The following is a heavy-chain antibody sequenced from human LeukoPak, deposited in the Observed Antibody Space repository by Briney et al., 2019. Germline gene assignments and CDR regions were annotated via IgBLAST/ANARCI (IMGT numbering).Heavy chain of an antibody. CDR1: GFTFSSYA. J-gene: IGHJ4*02. CDR3: AKDLSGYDYVWGSYRYYDYFDY. V-gene: IGHV3-23*01. CDR2: ISGSGGST. D-gene: IGHD3-16*02. Sequence: GGFLRLSCAASGFTFSSYAMSWVRQAPGKGLEWVSAISGSGGSTYYADSVKGRFTISRDNSKNTLYLQMNSLRAEDTAVYYCAKDLSGYDYVWGSYRYYDYFDYWGQGTLVTVSS.